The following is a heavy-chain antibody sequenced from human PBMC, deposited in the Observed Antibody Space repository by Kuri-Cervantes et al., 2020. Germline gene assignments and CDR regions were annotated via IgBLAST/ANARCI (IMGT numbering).Heavy chain of an antibody. J-gene: IGHJ4*02. CDR1: GGTFSSYT. D-gene: IGHD3-22*01. CDR3: ARDRASGYFYYDSSGFDY. V-gene: IGHV1-69*06. CDR2: IIPIFGTA. Sequence: SVKVSCKASGGTFSSYTINWVRQAPGQGLEWMGGIIPIFGTANYAQKFQGRVTITADKSTSTAYMELSSLRSEDTAVYYCARDRASGYFYYDSSGFDYWGQGTLVTVSS.